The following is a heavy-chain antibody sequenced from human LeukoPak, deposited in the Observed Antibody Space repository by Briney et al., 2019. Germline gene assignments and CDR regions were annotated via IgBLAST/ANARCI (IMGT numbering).Heavy chain of an antibody. Sequence: PSETLSLTCTVSGGSISSSSYYWGWIRQPPGKGLEWIGSIYFSGSTYYNPSLKSRVTISVDTSKNQFSLKLSSVTAADTAVYYCARAYGDYVPFDYWGQGTPVTVSS. CDR1: GGSISSSSYY. V-gene: IGHV4-39*07. CDR2: IYFSGST. D-gene: IGHD4-17*01. CDR3: ARAYGDYVPFDY. J-gene: IGHJ4*02.